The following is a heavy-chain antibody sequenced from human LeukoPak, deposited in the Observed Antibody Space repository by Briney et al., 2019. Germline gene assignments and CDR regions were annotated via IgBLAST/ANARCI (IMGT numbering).Heavy chain of an antibody. CDR1: GYTFTTYD. D-gene: IGHD7-27*01. V-gene: IGHV1-8*01. Sequence: ASLKVSCKASGYTFTTYDINWVRQATGQGLEWMGWMSPNSGNTGYAKKFQGRVTLTRDTSISTAYMELGSLTSEDTAVYYCARNAPKTGDFFYWGQGTLVSVSS. J-gene: IGHJ4*02. CDR3: ARNAPKTGDFFY. CDR2: MSPNSGNT.